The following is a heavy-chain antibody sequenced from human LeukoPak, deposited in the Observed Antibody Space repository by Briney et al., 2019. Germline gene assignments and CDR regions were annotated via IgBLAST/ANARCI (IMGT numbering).Heavy chain of an antibody. D-gene: IGHD2-2*01. V-gene: IGHV3-23*01. Sequence: GGSLRLSCAASGFTFSSYAMSWVRQAPEKGLEWVSAISGSGGSTYYADSVKGRFTISRDNSKNSLYLQMNSLRAEDTAVYYCARDDCSSISCYHNWFDPWGQGTLVTVSS. J-gene: IGHJ5*02. CDR2: ISGSGGST. CDR1: GFTFSSYA. CDR3: ARDDCSSISCYHNWFDP.